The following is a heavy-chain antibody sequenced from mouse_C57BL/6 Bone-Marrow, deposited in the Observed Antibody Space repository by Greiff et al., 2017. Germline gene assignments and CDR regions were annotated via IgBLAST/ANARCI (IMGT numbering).Heavy chain of an antibody. V-gene: IGHV1-81*01. CDR1: GYTFTSYG. Sequence: VQLQQSGAELARPGASVKLSCKASGYTFTSYGISWVKQRTGQGLEWIGEIYPRSGNTYYNEKLNGKATLTADKSSSTAYMELRSLTSEDSAVYFCASPPYYGSSYRGFAYWGQGTLVTVSA. CDR2: IYPRSGNT. CDR3: ASPPYYGSSYRGFAY. D-gene: IGHD1-1*01. J-gene: IGHJ3*01.